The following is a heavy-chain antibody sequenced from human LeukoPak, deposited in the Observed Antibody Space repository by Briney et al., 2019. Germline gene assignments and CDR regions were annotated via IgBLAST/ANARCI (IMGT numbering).Heavy chain of an antibody. V-gene: IGHV4-61*02. J-gene: IGHJ4*02. CDR1: GGSISTGSYY. Sequence: SQTLSLTCTVSGGSISTGSYYWNWIRQPAGKGLEWIGRIFTSGSTDYNPSLKSRVTISADTSKNQFSLKLSSVTAADRAVYYCARVPHCSSTSCYEPGYWGQGTLVTVSS. CDR2: IFTSGST. D-gene: IGHD2-2*01. CDR3: ARVPHCSSTSCYEPGY.